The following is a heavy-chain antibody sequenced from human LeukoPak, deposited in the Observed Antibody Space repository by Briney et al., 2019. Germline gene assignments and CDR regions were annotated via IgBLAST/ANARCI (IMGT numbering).Heavy chain of an antibody. J-gene: IGHJ3*02. CDR1: GYTFTSYG. CDR3: AREEREYCGGDCNAAFDI. D-gene: IGHD2-21*02. Sequence: ASVKVSCKASGYTFTSYGISWVRQAPGQGLEWMGWISAYNGNTNYAQKLQGRVTMTTDTSTSTAYMELRSLRSDDTAVYYCAREEREYCGGDCNAAFDIWGQGTMVTVSS. V-gene: IGHV1-18*01. CDR2: ISAYNGNT.